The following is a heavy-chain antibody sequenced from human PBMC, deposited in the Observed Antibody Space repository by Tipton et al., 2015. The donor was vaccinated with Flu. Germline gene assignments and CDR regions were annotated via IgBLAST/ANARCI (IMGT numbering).Heavy chain of an antibody. J-gene: IGHJ6*02. V-gene: IGHV4-38-2*02. CDR3: GRVSQWFGELPSYGMDV. Sequence: TLSLTCSVSGGSVGSPYYWGWLRQPPGKGLEWLGNIFHTGSTYHNPSLKSRVTISINTSKNQFSLKVFSVTAADTAVYYCGRVSQWFGELPSYGMDVWGQGTTVTVSS. CDR1: GGSVGSPYY. D-gene: IGHD3-10*01. CDR2: IFHTGST.